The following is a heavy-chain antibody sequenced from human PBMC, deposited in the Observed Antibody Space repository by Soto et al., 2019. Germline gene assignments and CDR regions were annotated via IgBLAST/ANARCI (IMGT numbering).Heavy chain of an antibody. D-gene: IGHD2-2*01. V-gene: IGHV3-33*01. CDR3: ARDGPREDIVLVPAAMPSYGMDV. J-gene: IGHJ6*02. CDR2: IWYDGSNK. CDR1: GFTFSSYG. Sequence: GGSLRLSCAASGFTFSSYGMHWVRQAPGKGLEWVAVIWYDGSNKYYADSVKGRFTISRDNSKNTLYLQMNSLRAEDTAVYYCARDGPREDIVLVPAAMPSYGMDVWGQGTTVTVSS.